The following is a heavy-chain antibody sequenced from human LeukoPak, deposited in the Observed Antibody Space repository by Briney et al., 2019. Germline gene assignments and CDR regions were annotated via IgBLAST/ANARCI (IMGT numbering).Heavy chain of an antibody. D-gene: IGHD6-13*01. J-gene: IGHJ4*02. Sequence: ASVKVSCKASGYTFTSYGISWVRQAPGQGLEWMGIINPSGGSTSYAQKFQGRVTMTRDTSTSTVYMELSSLRSEDTAVYYCARDRFSSSWYDYWGQGTLVTVSS. V-gene: IGHV1-46*01. CDR3: ARDRFSSSWYDY. CDR1: GYTFTSYG. CDR2: INPSGGST.